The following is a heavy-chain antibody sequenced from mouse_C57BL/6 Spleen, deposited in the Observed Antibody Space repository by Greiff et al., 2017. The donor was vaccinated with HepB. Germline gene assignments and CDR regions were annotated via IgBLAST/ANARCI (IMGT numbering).Heavy chain of an antibody. Sequence: VQLQQPGTELVKPGASVKLSCKASGYTFTSYWMHWVKQRPGQGLEWIGNINPSNGGTNYNEKFKSKATLTVDKSSSTAYMQLSSLTSEDSAVYYCARGDYGSSYPFAYWGQGTLVTVSA. V-gene: IGHV1-53*01. CDR2: INPSNGGT. CDR1: GYTFTSYW. D-gene: IGHD1-1*01. CDR3: ARGDYGSSYPFAY. J-gene: IGHJ3*01.